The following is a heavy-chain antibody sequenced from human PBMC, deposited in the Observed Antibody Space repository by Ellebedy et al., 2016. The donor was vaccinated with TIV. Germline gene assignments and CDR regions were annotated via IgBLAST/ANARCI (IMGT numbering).Heavy chain of an antibody. CDR2: IIPIFGTA. V-gene: IGHV1-69*06. CDR1: GGTFSSYA. D-gene: IGHD3-3*01. Sequence: SVKVSCXASGGTFSSYAISWVRQAPGQGLEWMGGIIPIFGTANYAQKFQGRVTITADKSTSTAYMELSSLRSEDTAVYYCAREKITIFGVVIAPSYYYYGMDVWGQGTTVTVSS. J-gene: IGHJ6*02. CDR3: AREKITIFGVVIAPSYYYYGMDV.